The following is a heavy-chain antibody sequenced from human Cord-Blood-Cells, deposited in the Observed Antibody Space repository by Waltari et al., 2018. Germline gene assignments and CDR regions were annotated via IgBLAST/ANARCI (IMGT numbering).Heavy chain of an antibody. CDR2: RNPNSGNT. Sequence: VQLVQSGAAVKKPGASVTVSCKASGYTFPSHDINWVRPATGQGLEWMGWRNPNSGNTGYAQKFRGRVTITRNTSISTAYMGLSSLRSEDTAVYYCARREGNYWYFDLWGRGTLVTVSS. J-gene: IGHJ2*01. CDR3: ARREGNYWYFDL. CDR1: GYTFPSHD. V-gene: IGHV1-8*03.